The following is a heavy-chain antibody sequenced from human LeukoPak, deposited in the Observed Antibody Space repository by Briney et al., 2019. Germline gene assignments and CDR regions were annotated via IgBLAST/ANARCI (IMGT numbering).Heavy chain of an antibody. V-gene: IGHV1-18*01. D-gene: IGHD3-10*01. Sequence: ASVKVSCKASGYTFTSYGISWVRQAPGQGLEWMGWISAYNGNTNYAQKLQGRVTMTTDTSTSTAYMELRSLRSDDTAVYYCARAGFYYGSGSGLGDYWGQGTLVTVSS. CDR3: ARAGFYYGSGSGLGDY. CDR2: ISAYNGNT. J-gene: IGHJ4*02. CDR1: GYTFTSYG.